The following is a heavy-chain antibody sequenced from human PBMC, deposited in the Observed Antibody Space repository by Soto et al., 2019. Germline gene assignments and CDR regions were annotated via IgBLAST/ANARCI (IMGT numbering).Heavy chain of an antibody. J-gene: IGHJ5*02. CDR2: ISYDGSNK. V-gene: IGHV3-30*18. Sequence: PGGSLRLSCAASGFTFSSYGMHWVRQAPGKGLEWVAVISYDGSNKYYADSVKGRFTISRDNSKNTLYLQMNSLRAEDTAVYYCANSTHYYDFWSGYSGGGFDPWGQGTLVTVSS. D-gene: IGHD3-3*01. CDR1: GFTFSSYG. CDR3: ANSTHYYDFWSGYSGGGFDP.